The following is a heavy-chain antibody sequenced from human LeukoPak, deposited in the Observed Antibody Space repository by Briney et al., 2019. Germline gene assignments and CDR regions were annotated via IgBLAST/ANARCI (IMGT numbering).Heavy chain of an antibody. CDR3: ARGGSTGWYSFDY. V-gene: IGHV3-20*04. CDR1: GITFADYG. Sequence: GGSLRLSGVAFGITFADYGMSWGRQAPGKGLEWVSGINWNGGSTGYADSVKGRFTISRDNAKNSLYLRMNSLRAGVTALFSCARGGSTGWYSFDYWGQGTLVTVSS. D-gene: IGHD6-19*01. CDR2: INWNGGST. J-gene: IGHJ4*02.